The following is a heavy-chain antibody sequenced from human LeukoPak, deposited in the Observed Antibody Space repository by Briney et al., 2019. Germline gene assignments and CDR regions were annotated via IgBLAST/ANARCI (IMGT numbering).Heavy chain of an antibody. V-gene: IGHV4-34*01. CDR1: GGSFSGYY. J-gene: IGHJ4*02. CDR2: INHSGST. D-gene: IGHD2-21*02. Sequence: PSETLSLTCAVYGGSFSGYYWSWIRQPPGKGREWIGEINHSGSTNYNPSLKSRVTISVDTSKNQFSLKLSSVTAADTAVYYCARGGPVCGGDCYYYFDYWGQGTLVTVSS. CDR3: ARGGPVCGGDCYYYFDY.